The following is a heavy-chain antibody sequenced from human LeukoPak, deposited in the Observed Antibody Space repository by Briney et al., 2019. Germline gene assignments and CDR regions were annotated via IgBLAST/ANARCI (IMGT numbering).Heavy chain of an antibody. J-gene: IGHJ4*02. CDR2: IYYSGST. V-gene: IGHV4-59*11. D-gene: IGHD2-2*01. Sequence: SETLSLICTVSGGSISSHYWSWIRQPPGKGLEWIGYIYYSGSTNYNPSLKSRVTISVDTSKNQFSLKLSSVTAADTAVYYCARDLTAAIWGQGTLVTVSS. CDR3: ARDLTAAI. CDR1: GGSISSHY.